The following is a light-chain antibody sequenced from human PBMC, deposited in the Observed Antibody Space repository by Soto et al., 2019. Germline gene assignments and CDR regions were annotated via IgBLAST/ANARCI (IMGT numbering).Light chain of an antibody. V-gene: IGKV3-15*01. J-gene: IGKJ1*01. CDR1: QSINSD. CDR3: QHYNNWPWT. Sequence: EIVMPQSSATLSVSPGERVILSCRASQSINSDLAWYQQKPGQAPRFLIYGASTRATGIPARFSGSGSGTQFTLTISSLQSEDSALYYCQHYNNWPWTFGQGTKVDIK. CDR2: GAS.